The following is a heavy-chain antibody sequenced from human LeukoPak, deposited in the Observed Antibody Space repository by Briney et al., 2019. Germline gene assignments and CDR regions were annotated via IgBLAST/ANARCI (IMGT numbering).Heavy chain of an antibody. CDR2: ISGSGGST. V-gene: IGHV3-23*01. J-gene: IGHJ4*02. Sequence: GGSLRLSCAASGFTFSSYAMSWVRQAPGKGLEWVSAISGSGGSTYYADSVKGRFTISRDNAKNSLYLQMNSLRAEDTAVYYCASGVAGAEHDYWGQGTLVTVSS. CDR1: GFTFSSYA. CDR3: ASGVAGAEHDY. D-gene: IGHD1-26*01.